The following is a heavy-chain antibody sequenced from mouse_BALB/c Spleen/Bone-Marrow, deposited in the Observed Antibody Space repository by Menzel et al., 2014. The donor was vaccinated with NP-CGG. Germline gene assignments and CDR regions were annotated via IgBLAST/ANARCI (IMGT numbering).Heavy chain of an antibody. CDR3: ARNHFGSNSLGY. D-gene: IGHD1-1*01. J-gene: IGHJ3*01. Sequence: EVQLQQSGPELEKPGASVKISCKASGYSFTGYNMNWVKQGDGRSLERIGNIDPYYGGTSYNQKFRGKATLTVDKSSSTAYMQLTSLTSEDSAVYYCARNHFGSNSLGYWGQGTLVTVSA. V-gene: IGHV1S135*01. CDR2: IDPYYGGT. CDR1: GYSFTGYN.